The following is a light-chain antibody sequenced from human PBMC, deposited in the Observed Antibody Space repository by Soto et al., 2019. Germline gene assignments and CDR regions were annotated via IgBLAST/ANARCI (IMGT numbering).Light chain of an antibody. J-gene: IGLJ3*02. V-gene: IGLV1-40*01. CDR2: GNS. CDR1: SSNIGAFYD. CDR3: QSYDSSLSGWV. Sequence: QPVLTQPPSVSGAPGQRVTISCTGSSSNIGAFYDVHWYQQLPGTAPKLLIFGNSNRPSGVPDRFSGSKSGTSASLAITGLQAEDEADYYCQSYDSSLSGWVFGGGTKLTVL.